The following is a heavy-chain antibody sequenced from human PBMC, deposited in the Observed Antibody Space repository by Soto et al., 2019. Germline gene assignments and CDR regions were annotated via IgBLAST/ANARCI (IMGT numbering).Heavy chain of an antibody. CDR2: TRAYNNNP. CDR1: GYSFTDYG. V-gene: IGHV1-18*01. CDR3: TRAADRFDFVWGGNDAFDI. J-gene: IGHJ3*02. D-gene: IGHD3-16*01. Sequence: QVQLVQSGPEVKKPGASVKVSCKASGYSFTDYGIGWVRQAPGQGLEWVGWTRAYNNNPNYAKSLQGRVNVTTDTSTSMAYMELTSLRSDDTAVYYCTRAADRFDFVWGGNDAFDIWGQGTLVIVSS.